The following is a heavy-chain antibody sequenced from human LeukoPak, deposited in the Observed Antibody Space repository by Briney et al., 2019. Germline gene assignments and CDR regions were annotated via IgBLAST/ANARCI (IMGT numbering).Heavy chain of an antibody. V-gene: IGHV4-38-2*02. CDR2: IYHSGST. J-gene: IGHJ4*02. D-gene: IGHD2-21*01. CDR3: ASSCGGDCYFAQDY. CDR1: GYSISSGYY. Sequence: KPSETLSLTCTVSGYSISSGYYWGWIRQPPGKGLEWIGSIYHSGSTYYNPSLKSRVTISVDTSKNQFSLKLSSVTVADTAVYYCASSCGGDCYFAQDYWGQGTLVTVSS.